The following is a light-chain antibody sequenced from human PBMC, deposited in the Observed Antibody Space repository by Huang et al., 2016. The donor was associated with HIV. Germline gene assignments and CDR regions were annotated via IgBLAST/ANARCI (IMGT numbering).Light chain of an antibody. CDR3: QQSYSAPGT. Sequence: DIQMAQSPSSLSASVGDRVTISCRASQSISNYLNWYQQKSGRAPKLLIYGTSNLQSGVPSRFSGSGSGTVFIRSISDLQPEDFATYYCQQSYSAPGTFGQGTKVEIK. V-gene: IGKV1-39*01. CDR2: GTS. CDR1: QSISNY. J-gene: IGKJ1*01.